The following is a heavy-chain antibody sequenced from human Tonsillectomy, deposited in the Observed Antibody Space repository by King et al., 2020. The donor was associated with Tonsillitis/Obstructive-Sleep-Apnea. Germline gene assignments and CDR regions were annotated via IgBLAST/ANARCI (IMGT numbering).Heavy chain of an antibody. CDR2: IVVGSNDT. Sequence: QLVQSGPEVKKPGTSVKVSCKASGFIFSTSIVQWVRQARGQRPEWIGWIVVGSNDTNSAQQFQERVTFSRDMSTGTAYMELTSLRSEDTAVYYCAAGGGSGYNSDAFDIWGQGTMVTVSS. V-gene: IGHV1-58*01. CDR1: GFIFSTSI. CDR3: AAGGGSGYNSDAFDI. J-gene: IGHJ3*02. D-gene: IGHD5-12*01.